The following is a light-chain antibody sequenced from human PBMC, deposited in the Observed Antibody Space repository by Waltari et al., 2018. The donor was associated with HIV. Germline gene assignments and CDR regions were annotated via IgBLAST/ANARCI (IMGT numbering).Light chain of an antibody. CDR1: RHHVGSYDY. Sequence: QSSLTQTPSASGSPGQSVTISCPGTRHHVGSYDYVSWYQQHPGRDPKLLSYEVTKRHSGVPDRFSGSKSGNTASLTVSGIQAEDDGHYYCTSYVDNYVVFFGGGTKLTVL. CDR3: TSYVDNYVVF. J-gene: IGLJ2*01. CDR2: EVT. V-gene: IGLV2-8*01.